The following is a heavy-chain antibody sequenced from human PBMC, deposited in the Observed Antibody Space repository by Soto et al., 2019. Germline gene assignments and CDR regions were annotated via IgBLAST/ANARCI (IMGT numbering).Heavy chain of an antibody. J-gene: IGHJ4*02. CDR2: IYYSGST. CDR3: ARPHYYGSGSLESYYFDY. D-gene: IGHD3-10*01. CDR1: GGSISSSSYY. Sequence: PSETLSLTCTVSGGSISSSSYYWGWIRQPPGKGLEWIGSIYYSGSTYYNPSLKSRVTISVDTSKNQFSLKLSSVTAADTAVYYCARPHYYGSGSLESYYFDYWGQGTLVTVS. V-gene: IGHV4-39*01.